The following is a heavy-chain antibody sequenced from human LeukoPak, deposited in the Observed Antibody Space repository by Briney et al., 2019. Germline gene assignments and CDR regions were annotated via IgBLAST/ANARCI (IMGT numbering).Heavy chain of an antibody. J-gene: IGHJ4*02. Sequence: ASVKVSCKASGYTFTSYYMHWVRQAPGQGLEWMGIINPSGGSTSYAQKFQGRVTMTEDTSTDTAYMELSSLRSEDTAVYYCATVYGRLTIAARRPFDYWGQGTLVTVSS. CDR3: ATVYGRLTIAARRPFDY. CDR2: INPSGGST. V-gene: IGHV1-46*01. D-gene: IGHD6-6*01. CDR1: GYTFTSYY.